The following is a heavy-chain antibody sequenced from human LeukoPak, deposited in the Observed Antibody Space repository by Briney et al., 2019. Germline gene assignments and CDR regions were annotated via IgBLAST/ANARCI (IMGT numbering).Heavy chain of an antibody. J-gene: IGHJ4*02. D-gene: IGHD6-19*01. Sequence: SETLSLTCTVSGGSISSSSYYWGWIRQPPGKGLEWIGSIYYSGSTYYNPSLKSRVTISVDTSKNQFSLKLNSVTAADTAVYHCASTIAVAGSTFDSWGQGTLVTVSS. CDR3: ASTIAVAGSTFDS. V-gene: IGHV4-39*07. CDR1: GGSISSSSYY. CDR2: IYYSGST.